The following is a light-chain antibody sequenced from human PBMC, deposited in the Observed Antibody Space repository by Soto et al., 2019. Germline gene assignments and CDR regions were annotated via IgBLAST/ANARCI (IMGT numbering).Light chain of an antibody. J-gene: IGLJ2*01. CDR2: EGS. Sequence: QSALTQRASVSGSPGQSITISCTGTSSDVGSYNLVSWYQQHPGKAPKLMIYEGSKRPSGVSNRFSGSKSGNTASLTISGLQAEDEADYYCCSYAGSSTPVVFGVGTKVTVL. V-gene: IGLV2-23*01. CDR1: SSDVGSYNL. CDR3: CSYAGSSTPVV.